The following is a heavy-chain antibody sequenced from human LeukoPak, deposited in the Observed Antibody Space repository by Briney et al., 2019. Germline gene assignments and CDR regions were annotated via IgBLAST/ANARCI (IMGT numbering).Heavy chain of an antibody. Sequence: SVKVSCKASGGTFRRYAIRGVRQAPGQGLAWMGGIIPIFGTANYAQKFQGRVTITADKSTSTAYMELSSLRSENTAVYCCARDGEAGYWGQGTLVTVSS. V-gene: IGHV1-69*06. CDR2: IIPIFGTA. CDR1: GGTFRRYA. CDR3: ARDGEAGY. J-gene: IGHJ4*02.